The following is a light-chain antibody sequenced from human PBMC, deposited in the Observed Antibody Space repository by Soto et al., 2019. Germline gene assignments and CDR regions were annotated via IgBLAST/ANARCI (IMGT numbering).Light chain of an antibody. CDR2: SNS. Sequence: QYVLTQAPSASGTPGQRVIISCSGISSNIGFNSVSWYQQFPGTAPKLLIYSNSQRPSGVPDRFSGSKSGTSASLAISGLQSEDEADYYCGAWDDSLNGYVFGSGTKVTVL. J-gene: IGLJ1*01. V-gene: IGLV1-44*01. CDR3: GAWDDSLNGYV. CDR1: SSNIGFNS.